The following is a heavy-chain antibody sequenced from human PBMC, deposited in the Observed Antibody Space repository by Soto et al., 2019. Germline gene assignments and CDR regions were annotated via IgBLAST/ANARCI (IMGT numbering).Heavy chain of an antibody. Sequence: GGSLRLSCAASGFTVSSNYMSWVRQAPGKGLEWVSVIYSGGSTYYADSVKGRFTISRDNSKNTLYLQMNSLRAEDTAVYYCARGVFGAEGVGYYGMDVWGQGTTVTVSS. V-gene: IGHV3-53*01. J-gene: IGHJ6*02. CDR1: GFTVSSNY. CDR2: IYSGGST. D-gene: IGHD3-16*01. CDR3: ARGVFGAEGVGYYGMDV.